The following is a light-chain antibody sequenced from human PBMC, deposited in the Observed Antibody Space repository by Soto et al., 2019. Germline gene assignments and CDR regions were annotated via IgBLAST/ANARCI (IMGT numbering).Light chain of an antibody. CDR1: SSNIGSNT. CDR3: AAWDDSLDGFV. CDR2: STN. Sequence: QSVLTQPPSASATPGQRVTVSCSGTSSNIGSNTVHWYQHLPGTAPRLIIYSTNKRPSGVPDRFSGSKSGTSASLAISGLQSEAEADYYCAAWDDSLDGFVFGTGTKLTVL. J-gene: IGLJ1*01. V-gene: IGLV1-44*01.